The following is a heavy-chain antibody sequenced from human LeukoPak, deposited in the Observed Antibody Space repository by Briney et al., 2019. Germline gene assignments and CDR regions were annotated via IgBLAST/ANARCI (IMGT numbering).Heavy chain of an antibody. V-gene: IGHV6-1*01. CDR2: TYYRSKWYN. CDR1: GDSVSSNSAA. CDR3: AVGLGSHDAFDI. D-gene: IGHD1-26*01. J-gene: IGHJ3*02. Sequence: SQTLSLTCAISGDSVSSNSAAWNWIRQAPSRGLEWLGMTYYRSKWYNDYAVSVKSRITINPDTSKNQFSLQLNSVTPEDTAVYYCAVGLGSHDAFDIWGQGTMVTVSS.